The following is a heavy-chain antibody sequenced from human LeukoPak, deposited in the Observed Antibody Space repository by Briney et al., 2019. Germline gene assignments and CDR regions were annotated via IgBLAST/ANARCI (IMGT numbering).Heavy chain of an antibody. Sequence: SETLSLTCDVSGYYTGRGLFWAWIPQSPVKGLEWIGTMYHSGRGYYNPSLNSRVTISMDTSSNQFSLRVNSVTAADTAFYYCATESSGTFIYWGQGTLVTVSS. V-gene: IGHV4-38-2*01. J-gene: IGHJ4*02. CDR3: ATESSGTFIY. D-gene: IGHD1-26*01. CDR2: MYHSGRG. CDR1: GYYTGRGLF.